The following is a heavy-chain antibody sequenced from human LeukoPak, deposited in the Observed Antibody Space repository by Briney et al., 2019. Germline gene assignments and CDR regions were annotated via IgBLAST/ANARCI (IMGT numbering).Heavy chain of an antibody. CDR2: INHSGST. J-gene: IGHJ4*02. CDR1: GGSFSGYY. Sequence: SETLSLTCAVYGGSFSGYYWSWIRQPPGKGPEWIGEINHSGSTNYNPSLKSRVTISVDTSKNQFSLKLSSVTAADTAVYYCARGSRYFDWLFSAFDYWGQGTLVTVSS. V-gene: IGHV4-34*01. D-gene: IGHD3-9*01. CDR3: ARGSRYFDWLFSAFDY.